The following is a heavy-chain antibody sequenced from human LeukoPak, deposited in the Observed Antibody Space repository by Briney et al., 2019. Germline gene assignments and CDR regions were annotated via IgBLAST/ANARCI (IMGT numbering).Heavy chain of an antibody. J-gene: IGHJ4*02. CDR1: GGSISSGGYY. V-gene: IGHV4-30-2*02. Sequence: PSQTLSLTCTVSGGSISSGGYYWSWIRQPPGKGLEWIGYIYHSGSTYYNPSLKSRVTISVDTSKNQFSLKLSSVTAADTAVYYCATGPLGNTAFDYWGQGTLVTVSS. D-gene: IGHD5-18*01. CDR2: IYHSGST. CDR3: ATGPLGNTAFDY.